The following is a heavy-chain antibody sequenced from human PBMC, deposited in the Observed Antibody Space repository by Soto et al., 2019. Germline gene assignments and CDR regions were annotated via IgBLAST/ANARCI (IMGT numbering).Heavy chain of an antibody. CDR2: IWCDGSNE. CDR3: AKGQRDPVTGIKYYFDF. CDR1: GGPFRSYG. Sequence: GGSHRHSSAASGGPFRSYGMHWVRQATGKGLEWVAVIWCDGSNEYYADSVKGRFTISRDNSKSTLYLQMSSLRAADTAVYYCAKGQRDPVTGIKYYFDFWGRGTLVTVSS. D-gene: IGHD2-21*02. J-gene: IGHJ4*02. V-gene: IGHV3-33*06.